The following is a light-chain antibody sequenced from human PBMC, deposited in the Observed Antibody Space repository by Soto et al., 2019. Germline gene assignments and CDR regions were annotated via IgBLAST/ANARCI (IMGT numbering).Light chain of an antibody. CDR2: GAS. V-gene: IGKV3-15*01. Sequence: EIVMTQSPATLSVSPGGRATLSCRASQSVSSNLAWYQQKPGQAPRLLIYGASTRATGIPARFSGSGSGTEFTLTISSLQSEDFAVYYCQQYNYWPRTFGQGTKVEI. CDR3: QQYNYWPRT. J-gene: IGKJ1*01. CDR1: QSVSSN.